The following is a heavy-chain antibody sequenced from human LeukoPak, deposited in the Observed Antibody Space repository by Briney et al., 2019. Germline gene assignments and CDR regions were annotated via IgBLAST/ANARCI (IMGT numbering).Heavy chain of an antibody. Sequence: GGLSLSCAASGFTFSSYGMSWVRQAPGKGLQWVSAISGDGKVRDYPDSVKGRFTISRDNAKNSLYLQMNSLRAEDTAVYYCAELGITMIGGVWGKGTTVTISS. CDR1: GFTFSSYG. CDR3: AELGITMIGGV. D-gene: IGHD3-10*02. J-gene: IGHJ6*04. CDR2: ISGDGKVR. V-gene: IGHV3-21*01.